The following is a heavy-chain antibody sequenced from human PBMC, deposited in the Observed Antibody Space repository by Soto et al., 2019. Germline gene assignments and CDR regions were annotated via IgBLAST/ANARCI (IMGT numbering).Heavy chain of an antibody. CDR1: GFTFSTYS. J-gene: IGHJ6*02. CDR3: ARYDSSGYYWPYYYYGMDV. CDR2: ISSSSSYI. D-gene: IGHD3-22*01. V-gene: IGHV3-21*01. Sequence: EVQLVKSGGGLIKTGGSLRLSCAASGFTFSTYSMNWVRQAPGKGLEWVSSISSSSSYIYYADSVKGRFTISRDNAKNSLYLQMNSLRAEDTAVYYCARYDSSGYYWPYYYYGMDVWGQGTTVTVSS.